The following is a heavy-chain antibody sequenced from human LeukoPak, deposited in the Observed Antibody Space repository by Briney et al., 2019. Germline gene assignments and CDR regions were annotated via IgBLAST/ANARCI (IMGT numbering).Heavy chain of an antibody. CDR1: GFTFSNYG. D-gene: IGHD3-22*01. V-gene: IGHV3-30*18. CDR3: AKTVNFYDSRRLDY. J-gene: IGHJ4*02. CDR2: ISYGGNNQ. Sequence: PGRSLRLSCAASGFTFSNYGMHWVRQAPGKGLEWVAFISYGGNNQYYADSVKGRFTISRDNSKNTLYLQTNSLRPEDTAVYYCAKTVNFYDSRRLDYWGQGALVTVSS.